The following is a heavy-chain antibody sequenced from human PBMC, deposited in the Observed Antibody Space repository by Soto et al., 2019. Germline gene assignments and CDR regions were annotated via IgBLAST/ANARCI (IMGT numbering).Heavy chain of an antibody. CDR1: GFTFSIYE. J-gene: IGHJ6*02. CDR2: ITSSSTYI. CDR3: AREGDYYYGMDV. V-gene: IGHV3-21*01. Sequence: GGSLRLSCIASGFTFSIYEMNWVRQAPGKGLEWVSSITSSSTYIYSADSVKGRFTISRDNAKKSVYLQMNSLRAEDTAVYYCAREGDYYYGMDVWGQGTTVTVSS.